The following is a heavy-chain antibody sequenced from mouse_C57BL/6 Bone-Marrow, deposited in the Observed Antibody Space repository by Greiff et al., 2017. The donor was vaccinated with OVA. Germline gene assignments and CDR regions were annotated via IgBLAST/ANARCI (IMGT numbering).Heavy chain of an antibody. CDR2: LAPENGDT. D-gene: IGHD2-2*01. J-gene: IGHJ2*01. Sequence: EVQLQQSGAELVRPGASVKLSCTASGFNIKDDYMHWVKQRPEQGLAWIGWLAPENGDTEYASKFQGKATITADTSSNTAYLQLSSLTSEDTAVYYCTTERSTMVTTRFDYWGQGTTLTVSS. CDR1: GFNIKDDY. CDR3: TTERSTMVTTRFDY. V-gene: IGHV14-4*01.